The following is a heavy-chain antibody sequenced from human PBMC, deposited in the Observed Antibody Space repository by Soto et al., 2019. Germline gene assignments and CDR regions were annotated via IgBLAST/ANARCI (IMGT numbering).Heavy chain of an antibody. Sequence: QVQLVQSGAEVQKPGASVKVSCNASAFSLTNYYIHWVRQDPRQGLEWMGLIGPTGYFTSYSQTFQGRVTLTRDTPTSTAYMELNSLTSENTAFYYCAREPPTSGQLDYWGQGTLVTVSS. J-gene: IGHJ4*02. CDR3: AREPPTSGQLDY. CDR1: AFSLTNYY. D-gene: IGHD6-19*01. CDR2: IGPTGYFT. V-gene: IGHV1-46*01.